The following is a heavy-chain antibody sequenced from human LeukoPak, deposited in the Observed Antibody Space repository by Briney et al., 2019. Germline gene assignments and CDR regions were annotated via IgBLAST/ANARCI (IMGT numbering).Heavy chain of an antibody. CDR3: ASGSSLRAFDI. V-gene: IGHV4-30-2*01. D-gene: IGHD3-10*01. J-gene: IGHJ3*02. Sequence: PSETLSLTCAVSGGSISSDGYSWSWIRQPPGTGLEWIGYIYHSGSTYYNPSLKSRVTISVDRSKNQFSLKLSSVTAADTAVYYCASGSSLRAFDIWGQGTMVTVSS. CDR2: IYHSGST. CDR1: GGSISSDGYS.